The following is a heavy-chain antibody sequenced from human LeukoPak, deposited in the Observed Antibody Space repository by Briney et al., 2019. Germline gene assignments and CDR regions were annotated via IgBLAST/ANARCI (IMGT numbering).Heavy chain of an antibody. D-gene: IGHD3-22*01. V-gene: IGHV4-34*01. CDR3: ARWQFILVDDSSGYYSH. CDR1: GGSFSGYY. CDR2: INHSGST. Sequence: KTSETLSLTCAVYGGSFSGYYWSWIRQPPGKGLEWIGEINHSGSTNYNPSLKSRVIISVDTSKNQFSLKLSSVTAADTAEYYCARWQFILVDDSSGYYSHWGQGTLVTVSS. J-gene: IGHJ4*02.